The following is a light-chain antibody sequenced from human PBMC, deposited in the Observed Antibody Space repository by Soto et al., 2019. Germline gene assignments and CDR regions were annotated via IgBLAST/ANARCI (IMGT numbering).Light chain of an antibody. Sequence: EIVLTQSPGTLSLSPGERATLSCRASQSVSSSYLAWYQQKPGQAPRLLIYGASSRATGIPDRFSGSGSGTDFTLTISILEPEDFAVYYCQQYGSSLPTFGQGTKVEIK. CDR3: QQYGSSLPT. CDR1: QSVSSSY. J-gene: IGKJ1*01. CDR2: GAS. V-gene: IGKV3-20*01.